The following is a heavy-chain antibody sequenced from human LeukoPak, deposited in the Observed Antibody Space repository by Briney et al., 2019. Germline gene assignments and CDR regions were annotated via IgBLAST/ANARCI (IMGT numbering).Heavy chain of an antibody. Sequence: SETLSLTCTVSGGSISSSSYYWGWIRQPPGKGLEWIGSIYYSGSTYYNPSLKSRVTISVDTSKNQFSLKLSSVTAADTAVYYCARQGVVVPAAYWGQGTLVTVSS. CDR1: GGSISSSSYY. D-gene: IGHD2-2*01. CDR2: IYYSGST. CDR3: ARQGVVVPAAY. V-gene: IGHV4-39*01. J-gene: IGHJ4*02.